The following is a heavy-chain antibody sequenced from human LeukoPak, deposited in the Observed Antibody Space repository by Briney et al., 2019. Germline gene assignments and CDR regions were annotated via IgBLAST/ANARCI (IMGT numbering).Heavy chain of an antibody. CDR1: GGSISSYY. Sequence: SETLSLTCTVSGGSISSYYWSWIRQPPGKGLEWIGGMYYSGITYYNPSLKSRVTISVATSKNQFPLKLSSVTAADTAVYYCARQKYYYDSSGYYYVWFFDYWGQGTLVTVSS. CDR2: MYYSGIT. J-gene: IGHJ4*02. D-gene: IGHD3-22*01. V-gene: IGHV4-39*01. CDR3: ARQKYYYDSSGYYYVWFFDY.